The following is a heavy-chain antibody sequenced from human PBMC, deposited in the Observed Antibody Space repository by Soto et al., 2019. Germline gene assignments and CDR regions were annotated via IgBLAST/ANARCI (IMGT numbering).Heavy chain of an antibody. Sequence: ETLSLTCTVSGGSISSYYWSWIRQPPGKGLEWIGYIYYSGSTNYNPSLKSRVTISVDTSKNQFSLKLSSVTAADTAVYYCARHGGAGPNDFWSGYYYYYYYMDVWGKGTTVTVSS. CDR1: GGSISSYY. CDR2: IYYSGST. V-gene: IGHV4-59*08. J-gene: IGHJ6*03. D-gene: IGHD3-3*01. CDR3: ARHGGAGPNDFWSGYYYYYYYMDV.